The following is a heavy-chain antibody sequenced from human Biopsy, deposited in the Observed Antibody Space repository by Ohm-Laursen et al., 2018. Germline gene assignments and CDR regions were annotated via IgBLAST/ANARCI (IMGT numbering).Heavy chain of an antibody. J-gene: IGHJ1*01. CDR1: GGTFSNYG. Sequence: SVKVSCKAPGGTFSNYGVNWVRQAPGQGLEWLGGNIPILGTGNYAQKFQDRVTVAADTSTSSATMELRSLRSDDTAVYYCATKLTGYFHHWGQGTLVIVSS. CDR2: NIPILGTG. CDR3: ATKLTGYFHH. V-gene: IGHV1-69*06. D-gene: IGHD3-9*01.